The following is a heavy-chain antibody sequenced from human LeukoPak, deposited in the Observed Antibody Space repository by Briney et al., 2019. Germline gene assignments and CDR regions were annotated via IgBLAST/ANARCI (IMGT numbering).Heavy chain of an antibody. Sequence: PGGSLRLSCAASGFTFSSYAMSWVRQAPGKGLEWVSAISGSGGSTYYADSVKGRFTISRDNSKNTLYLQMNSLRAQDTAVYYCAKRSRDGYNIDYWGQGTLVTVSS. CDR1: GFTFSSYA. CDR3: AKRSRDGYNIDY. D-gene: IGHD5-24*01. J-gene: IGHJ4*02. V-gene: IGHV3-23*01. CDR2: ISGSGGST.